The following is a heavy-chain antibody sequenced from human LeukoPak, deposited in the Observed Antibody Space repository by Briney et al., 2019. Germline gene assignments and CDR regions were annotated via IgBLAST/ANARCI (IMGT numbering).Heavy chain of an antibody. CDR2: ISSTSSTT. CDR1: GFTFNEYS. D-gene: IGHD4-17*01. CDR3: ARARGDYYAIEDY. V-gene: IGHV3-48*02. J-gene: IGHJ4*02. Sequence: PGGSLRLSCAASGFTFNEYSINWARQASGKGLEWVSAISSTSSTTYYADSVKGGFTISRDNAENSVYLQMNSLRDEDTAVYYCARARGDYYAIEDYWGQGTLVTVSS.